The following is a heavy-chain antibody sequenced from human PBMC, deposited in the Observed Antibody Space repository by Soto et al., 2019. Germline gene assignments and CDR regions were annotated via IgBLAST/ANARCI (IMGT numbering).Heavy chain of an antibody. CDR3: ARGRDSSSWYRPYYFDY. CDR2: INHSGST. Sequence: PSETLSLTCAVYGGSFSGYYWSWIRQPPGKGLEWIGEINHSGSTNYNPSLKSRVTISVDTSKNQFSLKLSSVTAADTAVYYCARGRDSSSWYRPYYFDYWGQGTLVTVSS. D-gene: IGHD6-13*01. J-gene: IGHJ4*02. V-gene: IGHV4-34*01. CDR1: GGSFSGYY.